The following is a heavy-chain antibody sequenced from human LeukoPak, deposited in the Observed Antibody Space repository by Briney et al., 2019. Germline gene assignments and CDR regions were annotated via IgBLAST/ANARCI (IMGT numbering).Heavy chain of an antibody. J-gene: IGHJ4*02. Sequence: PGGSLRLSCAASGFTFSSYSMNWVRQAPGKGLEWVSYISSSSSSIYYADSVEGRFTISRDNAKNSLYLQMNSLRAEDTAVYYCARVRDAYNFFHFWGQGTLVTVSS. D-gene: IGHD1-14*01. V-gene: IGHV3-48*01. CDR2: ISSSSSSI. CDR3: ARVRDAYNFFHF. CDR1: GFTFSSYS.